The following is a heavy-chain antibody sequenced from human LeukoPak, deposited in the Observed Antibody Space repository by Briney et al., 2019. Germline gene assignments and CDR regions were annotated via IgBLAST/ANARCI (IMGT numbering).Heavy chain of an antibody. D-gene: IGHD2-21*01. Sequence: GGSLRLSCSASGFTFSSFALSWVRQAPGKGLEWVSGIIGNGGSAYYADSVKGRFTISRDNSKNTLYLQMNSLRAEDTAVYYCAKIVGSRHCWGLGTLVTVSS. V-gene: IGHV3-23*01. CDR3: AKIVGSRHC. CDR2: IIGNGGSA. CDR1: GFTFSSFA. J-gene: IGHJ4*02.